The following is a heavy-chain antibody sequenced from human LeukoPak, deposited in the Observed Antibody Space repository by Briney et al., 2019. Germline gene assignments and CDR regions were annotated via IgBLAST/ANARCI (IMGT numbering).Heavy chain of an antibody. CDR2: INYSGST. D-gene: IGHD3-10*01. Sequence: SETLSLTCTVSGGSISSDNYQWSWIRQPPGKGLEWIGYINYSGSTYYSPSIKSRVTITVDTSKNQFFLKLSSVTAADAAVYYCARYGSGSTWFDPWGQGTLVTVSS. CDR1: GGSISSDNYQ. CDR3: ARYGSGSTWFDP. V-gene: IGHV4-30-4*01. J-gene: IGHJ5*02.